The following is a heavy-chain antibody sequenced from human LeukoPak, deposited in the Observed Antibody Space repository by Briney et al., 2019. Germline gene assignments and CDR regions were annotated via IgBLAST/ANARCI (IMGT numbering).Heavy chain of an antibody. CDR3: ARDSSSGLDAFDI. V-gene: IGHV4-31*03. CDR1: GGSISIGGYC. CDR2: IYYSGST. J-gene: IGHJ3*02. Sequence: SETLSLTCTVSGGSISIGGYCWSWIRQHPGKGLEWIGYIYYSGSTYYNPSLKSRVTISVDTSKNQFSLKLSSVTAADTAVYYCARDSSSGLDAFDIWGQGTMVTVSS. D-gene: IGHD3-3*01.